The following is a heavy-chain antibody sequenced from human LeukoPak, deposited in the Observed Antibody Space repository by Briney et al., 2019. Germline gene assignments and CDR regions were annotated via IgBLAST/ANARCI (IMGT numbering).Heavy chain of an antibody. J-gene: IGHJ4*02. D-gene: IGHD6-19*01. CDR3: ASRTYSSGWSPFDY. CDR2: IKQDGSEE. Sequence: GGSLRLSCAASGIGISSYWMSWVRQAPGKGLEWVANIKQDGSEEFYVDSVKGRFTISRDNARNSLYLQMNSLRAEDTAIYYCASRTYSSGWSPFDYWGQGTLVTVSS. CDR1: GIGISSYW. V-gene: IGHV3-7*01.